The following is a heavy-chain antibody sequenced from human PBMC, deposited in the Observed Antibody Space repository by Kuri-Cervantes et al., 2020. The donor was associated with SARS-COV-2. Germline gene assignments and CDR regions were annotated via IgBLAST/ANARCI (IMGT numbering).Heavy chain of an antibody. J-gene: IGHJ4*02. V-gene: IGHV1-46*01. D-gene: IGHD5-24*01. Sequence: ASVKVSCKASGYTLTSYYMHWVRQAPGQGLEWIGIINPSGGSTSYAQKFQGRVTMTRDTSTSTVYMELSSLRSEDTAVYYCARPHGCGIYYFDYWGQGTLVTVSS. CDR1: GYTLTSYY. CDR3: ARPHGCGIYYFDY. CDR2: INPSGGST.